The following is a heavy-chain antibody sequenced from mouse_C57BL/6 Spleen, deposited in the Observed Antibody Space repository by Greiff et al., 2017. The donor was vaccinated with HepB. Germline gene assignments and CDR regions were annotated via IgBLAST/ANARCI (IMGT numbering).Heavy chain of an antibody. Sequence: VQLQQPGAELVKPGASVKLSCKASGYTFTSYWMQWVKQRPGQGLEWIGEIDPSDSYTNYNQKFKGKATLTVDTSSSTAYMPLSSLTSEDSAVDYCARGMDYWGQGTAVTVSS. V-gene: IGHV1-50*01. CDR3: ARGMDY. CDR1: GYTFTSYW. J-gene: IGHJ4*01. CDR2: IDPSDSYT.